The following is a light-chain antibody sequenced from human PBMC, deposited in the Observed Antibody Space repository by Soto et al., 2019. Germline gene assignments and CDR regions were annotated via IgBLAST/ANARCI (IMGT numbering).Light chain of an antibody. CDR2: KAS. V-gene: IGKV1-5*03. Sequence: DIQMTQSPSTLSASVGDRVTITCRASQSISSWLAWYQQKPGKAPKLLIYKASSLESGVPSRFSGSGSGTEFTLTISSLQPDDFATYYCQQYNSYRYRTFGQGAKVEIK. CDR1: QSISSW. J-gene: IGKJ1*01. CDR3: QQYNSYRYRT.